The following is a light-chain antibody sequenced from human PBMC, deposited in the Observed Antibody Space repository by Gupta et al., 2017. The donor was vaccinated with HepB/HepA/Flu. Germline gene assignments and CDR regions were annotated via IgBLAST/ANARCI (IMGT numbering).Light chain of an antibody. CDR2: GAS. CDR3: QQYDSSPLT. V-gene: IGKV3-20*01. J-gene: IGKJ4*01. CDR1: QSVSSSY. Sequence: EIVLTQSPGTLSLSPGERATLSCRASQSVSSSYLAWYQQKPGQAPRLLIYGASSRATGIPDRFSGSGSGTDFNLTISRLEPEDFAVYYRQQYDSSPLTFGGGTKVEIK.